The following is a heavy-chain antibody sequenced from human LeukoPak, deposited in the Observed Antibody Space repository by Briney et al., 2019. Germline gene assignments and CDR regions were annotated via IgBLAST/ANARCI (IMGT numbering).Heavy chain of an antibody. CDR2: IIPIFGTA. V-gene: IGHV1-69*13. CDR3: ASNGRYYDILTGYYNDAFDI. D-gene: IGHD3-9*01. CDR1: GGTFSSYA. Sequence: SVKVSCKASGGTFSSYAISWVRQAPGQGLEWMGGIIPIFGTANYAQKFQGRVTITADESTSAAYMELSSLRSEDTAVYYCASNGRYYDILTGYYNDAFDIWGQGTMVTVSS. J-gene: IGHJ3*02.